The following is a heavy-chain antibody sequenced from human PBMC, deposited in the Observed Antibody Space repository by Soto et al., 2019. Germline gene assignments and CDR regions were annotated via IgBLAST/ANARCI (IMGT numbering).Heavy chain of an antibody. CDR1: GGTFSSYA. CDR2: IIPIFGTA. V-gene: IGHV1-69*13. CDR3: ARGFGQWLAPSPFDY. J-gene: IGHJ4*02. Sequence: ASVKVSCKASGGTFSSYAISWVRQAPGQGLEWMGGIIPIFGTANYAQKFQGRVTITADESTSTAYMELSSLRSEDTAVYYCARGFGQWLAPSPFDYWGQGTLVTVPQ. D-gene: IGHD6-19*01.